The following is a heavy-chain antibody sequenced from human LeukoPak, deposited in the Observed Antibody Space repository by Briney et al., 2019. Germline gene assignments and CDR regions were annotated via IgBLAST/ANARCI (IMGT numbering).Heavy chain of an antibody. D-gene: IGHD1-26*01. CDR1: GGSFSGYY. CDR2: INHSGST. CDR3: ARVPPSRRVGATPRAYYFDY. Sequence: SSETLSLTCAVYGGSFSGYYWSWIRQPPGKGLEWIGEINHSGSTNYNPSLKSRVTISVDTSKNQFSLKLSSVTAADTAAYYCARVPPSRRVGATPRAYYFDYWGQGTLVTVSS. V-gene: IGHV4-34*01. J-gene: IGHJ4*02.